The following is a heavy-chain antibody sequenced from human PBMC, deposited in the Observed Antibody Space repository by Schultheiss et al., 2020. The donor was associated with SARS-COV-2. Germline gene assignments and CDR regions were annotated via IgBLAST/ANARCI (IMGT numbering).Heavy chain of an antibody. V-gene: IGHV3-21*01. D-gene: IGHD3-22*01. CDR3: ARDNARIPSPITMIVVASGMDV. Sequence: GGSLRLSCAASGFTFDDYAMHWVRQAPGKGLEWVSSISSSSSYIYYADSVKGRFTISRDNAKNSLYLQMNSLRAEDTAVYYCARDNARIPSPITMIVVASGMDVWGQGTTVTVSS. CDR2: ISSSSSYI. CDR1: GFTFDDYA. J-gene: IGHJ6*02.